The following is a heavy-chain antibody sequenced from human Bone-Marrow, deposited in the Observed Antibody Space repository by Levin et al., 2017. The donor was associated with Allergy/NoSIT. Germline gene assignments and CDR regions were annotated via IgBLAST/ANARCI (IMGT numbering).Heavy chain of an antibody. V-gene: IGHV4-39*01. Sequence: PSETLSLTCTGSGGSISSSSYYWAWIRQPPGQGLEWIGNIYYSGNTYYNLSLQSRITISVDTSKNQFSLKVSSVTAAATAVYYCARQASSSYVGLTFSYYAMDVWGQGTTVTVSS. J-gene: IGHJ6*02. CDR1: GGSISSSSYY. CDR3: ARQASSSYVGLTFSYYAMDV. CDR2: IYYSGNT. D-gene: IGHD6-13*01.